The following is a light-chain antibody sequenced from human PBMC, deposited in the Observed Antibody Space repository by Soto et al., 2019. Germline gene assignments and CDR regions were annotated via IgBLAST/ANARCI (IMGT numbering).Light chain of an antibody. V-gene: IGLV1-44*01. Sequence: QSVLTQPPSASGAPGQRVTISCSGSRANVGSQVVQWFQQLPGTAPKHLMQYNNKRPSGVPARFSGSKTGTNASLAITARQSDDEGDYYCSTWDDGMNAPVFGRGTKVTVL. J-gene: IGLJ1*01. CDR1: RANVGSQV. CDR2: YNN. CDR3: STWDDGMNAPV.